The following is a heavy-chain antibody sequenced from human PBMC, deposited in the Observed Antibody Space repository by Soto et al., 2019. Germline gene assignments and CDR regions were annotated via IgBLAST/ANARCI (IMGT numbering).Heavy chain of an antibody. CDR2: ISAYNGNT. CDR3: ARDPSYSSGWYVDAFDI. CDR1: GYTFTSYG. Sequence: ASVKVSCKASGYTFTSYGISWVRQAPGQGLEWMGWISAYNGNTNYAQKLQGRVTMTTDTSTSTAYMELRSLRSDDTAVYYCARDPSYSSGWYVDAFDIWGQGTMVTVSS. J-gene: IGHJ3*02. V-gene: IGHV1-18*01. D-gene: IGHD6-19*01.